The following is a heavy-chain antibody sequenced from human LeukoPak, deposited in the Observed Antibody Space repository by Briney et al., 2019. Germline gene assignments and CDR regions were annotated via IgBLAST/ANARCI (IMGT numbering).Heavy chain of an antibody. Sequence: GGSLRLSCAASGFTFSSYAMSWVRQAPGTGLEWVSGISAGGGTTYYADSVKGRFTISRDNSKNTLYLQMSGLRAEDTAIYYCAKGSGGSRDSILDYWGQGTLVTVSS. CDR1: GFTFSSYA. CDR2: ISAGGGTT. J-gene: IGHJ4*02. CDR3: AKGSGGSRDSILDY. D-gene: IGHD2-15*01. V-gene: IGHV3-23*01.